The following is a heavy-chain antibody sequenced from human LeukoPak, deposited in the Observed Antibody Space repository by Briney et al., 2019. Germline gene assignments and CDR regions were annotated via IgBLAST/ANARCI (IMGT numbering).Heavy chain of an antibody. D-gene: IGHD1-7*01. Sequence: GGSLRLSCAASGFTFSNARMSCLRQAPGKGLEWGGRIKSKTDGETTDYDARVKGRFTISRDDSKNTLYLQMTSLKAVDTGVYYCTGITGTTGHCWGQGTLVTVSS. CDR1: GFTFSNAR. CDR2: IKSKTDGETT. J-gene: IGHJ4*02. CDR3: TGITGTTGHC. V-gene: IGHV3-15*01.